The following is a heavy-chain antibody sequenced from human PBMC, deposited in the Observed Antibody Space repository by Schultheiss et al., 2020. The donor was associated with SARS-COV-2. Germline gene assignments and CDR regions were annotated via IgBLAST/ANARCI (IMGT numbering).Heavy chain of an antibody. CDR2: IYYSGST. J-gene: IGHJ4*02. V-gene: IGHV4-34*09. CDR1: GGSFSGYY. Sequence: SQTLSLTCAVYGGSFSGYYWGWIRQPPGKGLEWIGSIYYSGSTYYNPSLKSLVTISVDTSKNQFSLKLSSVTAADTAVYYCARGYSSSWWVFDYWGQGTLVTVSS. CDR3: ARGYSSSWWVFDY. D-gene: IGHD6-13*01.